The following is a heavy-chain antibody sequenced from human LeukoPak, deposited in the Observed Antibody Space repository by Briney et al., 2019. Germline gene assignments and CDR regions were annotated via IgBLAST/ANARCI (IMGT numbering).Heavy chain of an antibody. CDR2: LSNDGANK. CDR3: AREREGLTYYDYLGRSRNAMDV. J-gene: IGHJ6*02. V-gene: IGHV3-30*03. CDR1: GFRFNNYG. D-gene: IGHD3-16*01. Sequence: GVSLRLSCVASGFRFNNYGMYWVRHPPGKGLVSVADLSNDGANKYYADSVKGGFTISRDNSANTVYLEMNSLRAENTGGFYCAREREGLTYYDYLGRSRNAMDVWGQGTTVIVSS.